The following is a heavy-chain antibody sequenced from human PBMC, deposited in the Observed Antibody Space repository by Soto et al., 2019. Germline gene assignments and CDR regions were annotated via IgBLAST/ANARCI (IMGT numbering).Heavy chain of an antibody. V-gene: IGHV4-31*03. Sequence: SETLSLTCTVSGGSISSGGYYWSWIRQHPGKGLEWIGYIYYSGSTYYNPSLKSRVTISVDTFKNQFSLKLSSVTAADTAVYYCASATIGYCSGGSCPEAFDYWGQGTLVTVSS. CDR1: GGSISSGGYY. CDR3: ASATIGYCSGGSCPEAFDY. D-gene: IGHD2-15*01. CDR2: IYYSGST. J-gene: IGHJ4*02.